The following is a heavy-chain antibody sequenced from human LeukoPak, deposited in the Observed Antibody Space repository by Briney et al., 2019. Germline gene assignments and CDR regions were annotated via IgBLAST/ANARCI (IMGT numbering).Heavy chain of an antibody. J-gene: IGHJ4*02. D-gene: IGHD3-10*01. CDR1: GYIFSSND. CDR3: ARGPFGSGSFLDY. V-gene: IGHV1-8*01. Sequence: ASVKVSCKASGYIFSSNDINWVRQAAGRGLEWMGWMNPNSGDTGYTQKFQGRVAMTRSTSITTAYMELSSLGSEDTAVYYCARGPFGSGSFLDYWGQGTLVTVSS. CDR2: MNPNSGDT.